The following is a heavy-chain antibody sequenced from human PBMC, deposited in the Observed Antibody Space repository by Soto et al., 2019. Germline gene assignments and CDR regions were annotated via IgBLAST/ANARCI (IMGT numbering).Heavy chain of an antibody. CDR3: ARDDIPGRAVAIYGMDV. D-gene: IGHD6-19*01. Sequence: GGSLRLSCAASRFTFSNYGMHWVRQAPGKGLEWVAVIWYDGSNKYYADSVKGRFTISRDNSKNTLYLQMNSLRAEDTAVYYCARDDIPGRAVAIYGMDVWGQGTTVTVSS. CDR1: RFTFSNYG. CDR2: IWYDGSNK. J-gene: IGHJ6*02. V-gene: IGHV3-33*01.